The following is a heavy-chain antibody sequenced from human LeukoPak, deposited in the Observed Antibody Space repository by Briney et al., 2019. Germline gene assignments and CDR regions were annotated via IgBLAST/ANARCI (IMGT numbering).Heavy chain of an antibody. D-gene: IGHD3-9*01. CDR2: INFYNGNI. CDR3: ARVGDILTGYPYYFDY. CDR1: GYTFTSYG. J-gene: IGHJ4*02. Sequence: GASVKVSCRASGYTFTSYGISWVRQAPGQGLEWMGWINFYNGNIDYAQKFQGRVTMTTDTSTSTAYMELRSLRSDDTAVYHCARVGDILTGYPYYFDYWGQGTLVTVSP. V-gene: IGHV1-18*04.